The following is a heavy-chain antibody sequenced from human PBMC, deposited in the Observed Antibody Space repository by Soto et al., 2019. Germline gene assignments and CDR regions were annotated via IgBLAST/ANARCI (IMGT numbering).Heavy chain of an antibody. CDR2: IYGSGGAT. Sequence: GGSLRLSCAASGFTFGIYVMSWVRQAPGKGLEWVSGIYGSGGATYYADSVKGRLTISRDNSKNTLYLQMNSLRAEDTALYYCAKGVVSGDIRDYFDYWGQGTLVTVSS. CDR3: AKGVVSGDIRDYFDY. CDR1: GFTFGIYV. V-gene: IGHV3-23*01. D-gene: IGHD4-17*01. J-gene: IGHJ4*02.